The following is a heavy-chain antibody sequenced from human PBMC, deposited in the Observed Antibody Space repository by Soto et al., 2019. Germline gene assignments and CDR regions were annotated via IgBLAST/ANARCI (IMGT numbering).Heavy chain of an antibody. CDR3: ARSILTTVTGNWFDP. D-gene: IGHD4-17*01. Sequence: SETLSLTCAVYGGSFSGYYWSWIRQPPGKGLEWIGEINHSGSTNYNPSLKSRVTISVDTSKNQFSLKLSSVTAADTAVYYCARSILTTVTGNWFDPWGQGTLVTVSS. CDR1: GGSFSGYY. CDR2: INHSGST. J-gene: IGHJ5*02. V-gene: IGHV4-34*01.